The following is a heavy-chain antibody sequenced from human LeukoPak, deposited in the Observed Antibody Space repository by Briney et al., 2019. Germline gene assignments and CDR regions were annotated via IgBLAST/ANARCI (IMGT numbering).Heavy chain of an antibody. Sequence: SETLSLTCTVSGGSVRRGNYYWTWIRQPAGSGLEWIGRIYTSGTTDYNPSLRTRVTISVDASRNQFFLNLSSVTAADTAVYYCARGGKWLRKAAFDIWGQGTMVTVSS. CDR2: IYTSGTT. CDR3: ARGGKWLRKAAFDI. V-gene: IGHV4-61*02. J-gene: IGHJ3*02. CDR1: GGSVRRGNYY. D-gene: IGHD5-12*01.